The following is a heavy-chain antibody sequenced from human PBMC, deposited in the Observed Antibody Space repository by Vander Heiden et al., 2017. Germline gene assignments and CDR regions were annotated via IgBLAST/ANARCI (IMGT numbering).Heavy chain of an antibody. V-gene: IGHV3-23*01. D-gene: IGHD3-3*01. Sequence: EVQLLESGGGLVQPGASLRLSCAASGFTCSSYAMSWVRQAPGKGLEWVSAIRGSGGSTYYADSVKGRFTISRDNSKNTLYLQMNSLRAEDTAVYYCANYRITTYFDYWGQGTLVTVSS. CDR2: IRGSGGST. J-gene: IGHJ4*02. CDR1: GFTCSSYA. CDR3: ANYRITTYFDY.